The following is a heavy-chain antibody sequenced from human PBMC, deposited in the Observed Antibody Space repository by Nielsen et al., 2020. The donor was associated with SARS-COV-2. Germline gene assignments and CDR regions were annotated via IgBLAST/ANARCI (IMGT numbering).Heavy chain of an antibody. V-gene: IGHV4-39*01. CDR2: IYYSGST. J-gene: IGHJ4*02. D-gene: IGHD3-10*01. CDR3: ARLTVNVLLWFGESGYFDY. Sequence: VRQMPGKGLEWIGSIYYSGSTYYNPSLKSRVTISVDTSKNQFSLKLSSVTAADTAVYYCARLTVNVLLWFGESGYFDYWGQGTLVTVSS.